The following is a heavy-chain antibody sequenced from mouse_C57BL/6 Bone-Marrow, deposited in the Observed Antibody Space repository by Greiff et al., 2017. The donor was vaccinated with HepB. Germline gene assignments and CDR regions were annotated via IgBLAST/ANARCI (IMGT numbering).Heavy chain of an antibody. Sequence: QVTLKESGPGILQPSQTLSLTCSFSGFSLSTFGMGVGWIRQPSGKGLEWLAHIWWDDDKYYNPALKSRLTISKDTSKNQVFLKIANVDTADTATYYCARIRESALLNWDGAWFAYWGQGTLVTVSA. CDR1: GFSLSTFGMG. D-gene: IGHD4-1*01. J-gene: IGHJ3*01. CDR3: ARIRESALLNWDGAWFAY. CDR2: IWWDDDK. V-gene: IGHV8-8*01.